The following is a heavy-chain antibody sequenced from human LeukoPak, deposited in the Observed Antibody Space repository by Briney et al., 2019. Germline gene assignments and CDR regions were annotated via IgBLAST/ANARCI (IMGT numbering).Heavy chain of an antibody. CDR2: ISSSSSYI. CDR3: ARSEDYDILTGYAADFDY. CDR1: GFTFSDYS. Sequence: PGGSLRLSCPASGFTFSDYSMNWVRQAPGKGLEGVSSISSSSSYIYYADSVKGRFTISRDNAKNSLYLQMNSLRAEDTAVYYCARSEDYDILTGYAADFDYWGQGTLVTVSS. D-gene: IGHD3-9*01. V-gene: IGHV3-21*01. J-gene: IGHJ4*02.